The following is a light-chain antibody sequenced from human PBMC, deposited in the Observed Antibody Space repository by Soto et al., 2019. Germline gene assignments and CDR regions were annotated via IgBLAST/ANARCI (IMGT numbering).Light chain of an antibody. CDR2: DVT. V-gene: IGLV2-14*01. CDR1: SSDVGGYDY. CDR3: SSYTSSSPVI. Sequence: SVLTQPASVTGSPGQSITISCTGTSSDVGGYDYVSWYQQHPGNAPKLMIYDVTNRPSGVSNRFSGSKSGNTASLTISGLQAEDEADYYCSSYTSSSPVIFGGGTKLTVL. J-gene: IGLJ2*01.